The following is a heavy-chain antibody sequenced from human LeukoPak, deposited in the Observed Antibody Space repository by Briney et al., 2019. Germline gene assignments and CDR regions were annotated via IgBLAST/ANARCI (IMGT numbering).Heavy chain of an antibody. Sequence: SETLSLTCTVSGGSFSSSSYYWGWIRQPPGKGLEWIGSIYYSGSTYYNPSLESRVTISVDTCKNQFSLMLRSVTAADTAVYYCARRSTAMVTAHFDYWGQGTLVTVSS. V-gene: IGHV4-39*01. J-gene: IGHJ4*02. CDR3: ARRSTAMVTAHFDY. CDR1: GGSFSSSSYY. CDR2: IYYSGST. D-gene: IGHD5-18*01.